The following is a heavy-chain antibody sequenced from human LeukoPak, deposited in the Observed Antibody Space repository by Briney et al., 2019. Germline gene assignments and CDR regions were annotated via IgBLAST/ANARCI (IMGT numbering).Heavy chain of an antibody. J-gene: IGHJ6*02. V-gene: IGHV1-2*04. CDR2: INPNSGGT. CDR3: ARDIAAAGTNYYYGMDV. Sequence: ASVKVSCKASGYTLTGYYMHWVRQAPGQGLEWMGWINPNSGGTNYAQKFQGWVTMTRDTSISTAYMELSRLRSDDTAVYYCARDIAAAGTNYYYGMDVWGQGTTVTVSS. D-gene: IGHD6-13*01. CDR1: GYTLTGYY.